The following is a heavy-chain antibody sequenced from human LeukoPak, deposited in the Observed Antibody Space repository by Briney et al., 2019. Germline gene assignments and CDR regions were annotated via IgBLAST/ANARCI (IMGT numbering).Heavy chain of an antibody. CDR3: ARESAAGKFDY. CDR2: IIPIFGTG. D-gene: IGHD6-13*01. CDR1: GGTFSTYA. Sequence: ASVKASCKASGGTFSTYAVSWVRQAPGQGLEWMGGIIPIFGTGNYAQQFQGRVTISADESTSTTYMELNSLRSEDTAVYFCARESAAGKFDYWGQGTLVTVSS. V-gene: IGHV1-69*13. J-gene: IGHJ4*02.